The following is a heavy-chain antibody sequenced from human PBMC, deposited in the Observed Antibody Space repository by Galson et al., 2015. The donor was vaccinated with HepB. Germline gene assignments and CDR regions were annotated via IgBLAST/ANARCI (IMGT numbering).Heavy chain of an antibody. CDR2: IKQDGSEK. CDR1: GFNFNNYW. D-gene: IGHD4-17*01. V-gene: IGHV3-7*01. Sequence: SLRLSCAASGFNFNNYWMSWFRQAPGKGLEWVALIKQDGSEKYYVDSVKGRLTISRDNSKNSVYLQMNSVRDEDTAVYYCARDRSVPDFGDWYFAFWGRGTLVTVSS. J-gene: IGHJ2*01. CDR3: ARDRSVPDFGDWYFAF.